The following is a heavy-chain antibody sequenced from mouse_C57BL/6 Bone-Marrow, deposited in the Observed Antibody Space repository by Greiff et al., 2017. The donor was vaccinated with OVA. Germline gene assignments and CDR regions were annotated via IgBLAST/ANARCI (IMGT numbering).Heavy chain of an antibody. J-gene: IGHJ1*03. V-gene: IGHV1-18*01. CDR1: GYTFTDYN. Sequence: VQLQQSGPELVKPGASVKIPCKASGYTFTDYNMDWVKQSHGRSLEWIGDINPNNGGTISNQKFKGKATLTVDKSSSTAYMELRSLTSEDTAVYYGAREGATVVADWYFDVWGTGTTVTVPS. CDR2: INPNNGGT. D-gene: IGHD1-1*01. CDR3: AREGATVVADWYFDV.